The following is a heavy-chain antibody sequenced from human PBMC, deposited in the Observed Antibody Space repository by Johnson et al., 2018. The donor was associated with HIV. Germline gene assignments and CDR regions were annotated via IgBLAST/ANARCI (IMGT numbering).Heavy chain of an antibody. V-gene: IGHV3-20*04. CDR3: ARDVIVGGGGGDCYSTH. D-gene: IGHD2-21*02. CDR2: INWNGGNT. J-gene: IGHJ3*01. CDR1: GFTFNDHG. Sequence: EVQVVESGGGVAQPGGSLRLSCAASGFTFNDHGMSWVRQVPGKGLEWVSGINWNGGNTGYVDSVKGRFTISRDNAKNSLFLQMNSLRVEDTALYYCARDVIVGGGGGDCYSTHWGQGKMVTVSS.